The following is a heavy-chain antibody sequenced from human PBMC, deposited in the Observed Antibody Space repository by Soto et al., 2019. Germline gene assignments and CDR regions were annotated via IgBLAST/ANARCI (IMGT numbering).Heavy chain of an antibody. Sequence: GGSLRLSCAASGLTFNRYWMSWVRQAPGKGLEWVANIKQDGSEKYYVDSVKGRFTISRDNAKSSLFLQMNTLRVEDTAVYFCARDMEDYYGSGTPGNYYGMDVWGQGTTVTVSS. J-gene: IGHJ6*02. V-gene: IGHV3-7*01. CDR3: ARDMEDYYGSGTPGNYYGMDV. CDR1: GLTFNRYW. D-gene: IGHD3-10*01. CDR2: IKQDGSEK.